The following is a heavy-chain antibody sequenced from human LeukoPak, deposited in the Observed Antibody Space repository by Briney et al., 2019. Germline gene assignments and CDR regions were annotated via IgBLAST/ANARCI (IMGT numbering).Heavy chain of an antibody. D-gene: IGHD6-19*01. CDR1: GFTFSSYG. J-gene: IGHJ4*02. V-gene: IGHV3-30*02. CDR3: AKDESRWLVRLYFDH. Sequence: GGSLRLSCAAPGFTFSSYGMHWVRQAPGKGLEWVAFIRYDGSNEYYADSVKGRFTISRDNAKNTLYLQMNSLRAEDTAVYYCAKDESRWLVRLYFDHWGRGTLVTVSS. CDR2: IRYDGSNE.